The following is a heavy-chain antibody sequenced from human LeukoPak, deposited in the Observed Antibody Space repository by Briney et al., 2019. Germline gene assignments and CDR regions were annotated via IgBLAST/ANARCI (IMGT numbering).Heavy chain of an antibody. CDR1: GYTFTSYG. D-gene: IGHD6-13*01. CDR2: ISAYNGNT. Sequence: APVKVSCKASGYTFTSYGISWVRQAPGQGLEWMGWISAYNGNTNYAQKLQGRVIMTTDTSTSTAYMELRSLRSDDTAVYYCARVVILEQQLPYFDYWGQGTLVTVSS. V-gene: IGHV1-18*01. CDR3: ARVVILEQQLPYFDY. J-gene: IGHJ4*02.